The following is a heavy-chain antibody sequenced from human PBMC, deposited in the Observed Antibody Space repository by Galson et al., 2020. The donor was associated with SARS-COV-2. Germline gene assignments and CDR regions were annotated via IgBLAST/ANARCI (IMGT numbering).Heavy chain of an antibody. J-gene: IGHJ6*02. V-gene: IGHV1-2*02. D-gene: IGHD3-9*01. CDR1: GYTFTDYY. CDR3: ARLRYYDVLTGYIVDV. Sequence: ASVPVSCKASGYTFTDYYIHWVRQPPGQGLEWMGWINPKSGGTNYAQKFEGRVTMTRDTSITTAYMELSRLRADDTAVYYCARLRYYDVLTGYIVDVWGQGTMVTVSS. CDR2: INPKSGGT.